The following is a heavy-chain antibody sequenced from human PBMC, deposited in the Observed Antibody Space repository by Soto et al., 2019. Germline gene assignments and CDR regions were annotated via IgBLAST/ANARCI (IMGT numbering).Heavy chain of an antibody. J-gene: IGHJ6*02. CDR3: ATRGSPRYYYYGVDV. D-gene: IGHD6-13*01. CDR1: GFTFSSYS. CDR2: ISSSSSYI. V-gene: IGHV3-21*01. Sequence: EVQLVESGGGLVKPGGSLRLSCAASGFTFSSYSMNWVRQAPGKGLEWVSSISSSSSYIYYADSVKGRFTISRPTAKNSLYPLMNSRRAEDTAGYYCATRGSPRYYYYGVDVWGQGTTGTVSS.